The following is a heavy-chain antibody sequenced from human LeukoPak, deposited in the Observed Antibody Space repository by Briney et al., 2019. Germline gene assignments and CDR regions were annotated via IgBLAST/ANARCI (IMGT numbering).Heavy chain of an antibody. V-gene: IGHV3-74*01. CDR1: GFTFSSYW. CDR2: INGDGSTT. J-gene: IGHJ4*02. Sequence: GGSLRLSCAASGFTFSSYWMHWVRQTPGKGLVWVSRINGDGSTTAYADSVQGRFTISRDNAKNTLYLRMNSLRAEDTAVYYCARATSACYHVWGQGTLVTVSS. CDR3: ARATSACYHV. D-gene: IGHD3-3*01.